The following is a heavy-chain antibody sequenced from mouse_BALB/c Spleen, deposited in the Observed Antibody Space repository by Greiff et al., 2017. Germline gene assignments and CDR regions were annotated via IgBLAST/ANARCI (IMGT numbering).Heavy chain of an antibody. Sequence: QVQLQQSGPEVVRPGVSVKISCKGSGYTFTDYAMHWVKQSHAKSLEWIGMIDPSDSETRLNQKFKDKATLTVDKSSSTAYMQLSSPTSEDSAVYYCARFTTANYFDYWGQGTTLTVSS. V-gene: IGHV1-67*01. CDR3: ARFTTANYFDY. J-gene: IGHJ2*01. D-gene: IGHD1-2*01. CDR2: IDPSDSET. CDR1: GYTFTDYA.